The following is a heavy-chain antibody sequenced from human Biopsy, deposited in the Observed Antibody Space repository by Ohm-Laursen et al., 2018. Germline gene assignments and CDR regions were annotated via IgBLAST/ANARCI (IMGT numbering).Heavy chain of an antibody. CDR1: GGTFSNYG. J-gene: IGHJ4*02. CDR2: NIPILGTG. D-gene: IGHD1-26*01. Sequence: SVKVSCKAPGGTFSNYGVNWVRQAPGQGLEWLGGNIPILGTGNYAQKFQDRVTVAADTSTSTATMELRSLRSDDTAVYYCARDALGGGSYRFFYWGQGSLVTVS. CDR3: ARDALGGGSYRFFY. V-gene: IGHV1-69*06.